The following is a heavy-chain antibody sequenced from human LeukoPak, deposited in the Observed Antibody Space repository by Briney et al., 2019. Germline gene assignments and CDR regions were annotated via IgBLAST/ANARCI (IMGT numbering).Heavy chain of an antibody. V-gene: IGHV4-39*07. Sequence: SVTLSLTCTVSGGSISSSSYYWGWIRQPPGKGLEWIGSIYYSGSTYYNPSLKSRVTISVDTSKNQFSLKLSSVTAADTAVYYCARGQSIAAAGLDYWGQGTLVTVSS. CDR2: IYYSGST. J-gene: IGHJ4*02. CDR3: ARGQSIAAAGLDY. CDR1: GGSISSSSYY. D-gene: IGHD6-13*01.